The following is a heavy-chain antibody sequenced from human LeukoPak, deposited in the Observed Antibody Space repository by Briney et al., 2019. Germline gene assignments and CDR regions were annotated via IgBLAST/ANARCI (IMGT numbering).Heavy chain of an antibody. V-gene: IGHV3-11*01. J-gene: IGHJ6*02. CDR2: ISSSGSTI. CDR3: ARETIVVVWDYYYYYGMDV. CDR1: GFTFSDYY. D-gene: IGHD3-22*01. Sequence: PGGSLRLSCAASGFTFSDYYMSWIRQAPGKGLEWVSYISSSGSTIYYADSVKGRFTISRDNAKNSLYLQMNSLRAEDTAVYYCARETIVVVWDYYYYYGMDVWGQGTTVTVSS.